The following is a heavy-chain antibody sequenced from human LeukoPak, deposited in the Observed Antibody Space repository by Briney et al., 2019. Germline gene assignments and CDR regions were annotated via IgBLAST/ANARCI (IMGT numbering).Heavy chain of an antibody. CDR1: GGTFSSCA. Sequence: GSSVKVSCKASGGTFSSCAISWVRQAPGQGLEWMGGIIPIFGTANYAQKFQGRVTITTDESTSTAYMELSSLRSEDTAVYYCARPRVVPAAIYGWDAFDIWGQGTMVTVSS. D-gene: IGHD2-2*01. CDR3: ARPRVVPAAIYGWDAFDI. CDR2: IIPIFGTA. V-gene: IGHV1-69*05. J-gene: IGHJ3*02.